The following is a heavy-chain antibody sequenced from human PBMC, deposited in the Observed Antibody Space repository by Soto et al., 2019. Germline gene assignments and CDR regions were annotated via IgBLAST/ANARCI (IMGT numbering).Heavy chain of an antibody. Sequence: QVQLVQSGAEVKKPGSSVKVSCKASGGTFSSYAISWVRQAPGQGLEWMGGIIPIFGTANYAQTFQGRVTITADESTSTAYMELSSLRSEDTAVYYCARVSTYYYDSSGYQLDYWGQGTLVTVSS. CDR3: ARVSTYYYDSSGYQLDY. CDR1: GGTFSSYA. J-gene: IGHJ4*02. V-gene: IGHV1-69*01. CDR2: IIPIFGTA. D-gene: IGHD3-22*01.